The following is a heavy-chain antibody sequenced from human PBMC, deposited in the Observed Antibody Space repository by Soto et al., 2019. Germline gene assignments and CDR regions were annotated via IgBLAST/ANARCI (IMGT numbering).Heavy chain of an antibody. V-gene: IGHV3-33*01. CDR1: GFTFSSYG. J-gene: IGHJ4*02. Sequence: RGALRLSCAASGFTFSSYGMHWVLQAPGKGLEWVAVIWYDGSNKYYADSVKGRFTISRDNSKNTLYLQMNSLRAEDTAVYYCARTLFRLEELPPFDYWGQGTLFSVSS. CDR2: IWYDGSNK. D-gene: IGHD3-16*01. CDR3: ARTLFRLEELPPFDY.